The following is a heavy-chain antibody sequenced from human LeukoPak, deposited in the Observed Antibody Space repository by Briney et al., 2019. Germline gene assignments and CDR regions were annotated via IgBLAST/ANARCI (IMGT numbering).Heavy chain of an antibody. Sequence: PSETLSLTCAVSGGSISSSNWWSWVRQPPGKGLEWIGEIYHSGSTNYNPSLKSRVTISVDKSKNQFSLKLSSVTAADTAVYYCARTNGYSGYDYSPYYFDYWGQGTLVTVSS. J-gene: IGHJ4*02. CDR1: GGSISSSNW. CDR3: ARTNGYSGYDYSPYYFDY. D-gene: IGHD5-12*01. CDR2: IYHSGST. V-gene: IGHV4-4*02.